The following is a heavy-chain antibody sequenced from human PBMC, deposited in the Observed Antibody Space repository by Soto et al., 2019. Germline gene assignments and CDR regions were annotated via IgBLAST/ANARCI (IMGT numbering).Heavy chain of an antibody. CDR1: GGTFSSYA. J-gene: IGHJ6*02. CDR3: ARSNWNDVGSELNYYYYYGMDV. Sequence: QVQLVQSGAEVKKPGSSVKVSCKASGGTFSSYAISWVRQAPGQGLEWMGGIIPIFGTANYAQKFQGRVTITADESTSTAYMELSSLRSEDTAVYYCARSNWNDVGSELNYYYYYGMDVWGQGTTVTVSS. V-gene: IGHV1-69*12. CDR2: IIPIFGTA. D-gene: IGHD1-1*01.